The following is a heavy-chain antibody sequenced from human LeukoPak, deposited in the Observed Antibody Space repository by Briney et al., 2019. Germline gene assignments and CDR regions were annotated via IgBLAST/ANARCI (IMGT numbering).Heavy chain of an antibody. CDR1: GFTFSSYW. J-gene: IGHJ4*02. V-gene: IGHV3-7*01. CDR3: ARDRQPTVSSIPDY. CDR2: IKQDGSEK. D-gene: IGHD1-1*01. Sequence: GGSLRLSCAASGFTFSSYWMSWVRQAPGKGLEWVANIKQDGSEKYYVDSVKGRFTISRDNAKNSLYLQMNSLRAEDTAVYYCARDRQPTVSSIPDYWGQGTLVTVSS.